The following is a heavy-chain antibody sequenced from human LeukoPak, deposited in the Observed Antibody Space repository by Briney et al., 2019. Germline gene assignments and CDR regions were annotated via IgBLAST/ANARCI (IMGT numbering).Heavy chain of an antibody. CDR3: ARPTVEMATISYFQH. V-gene: IGHV1-69*13. D-gene: IGHD5-24*01. J-gene: IGHJ1*01. Sequence: SVKVSCKASGGTFSSYAISWVRQAPGQGLEWMGGIIPIFGTANYAQKFQGRVTITADESTSTAYMELSSLRSEDTAVYYCARPTVEMATISYFQHWSQGTLVTVSS. CDR1: GGTFSSYA. CDR2: IIPIFGTA.